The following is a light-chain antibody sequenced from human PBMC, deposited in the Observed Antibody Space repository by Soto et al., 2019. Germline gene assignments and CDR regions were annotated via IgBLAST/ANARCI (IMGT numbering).Light chain of an antibody. V-gene: IGLV1-36*01. CDR1: SSNIGNNA. CDR2: YDD. CDR3: AAWDDSLNVV. Sequence: QSVLTQPPSVSEAPRQRVTISCSGSSSNIGNNAVNWYQQLPGKAPKLLIYYDDLLPSGVSDRFSGSKSGTSASLAISGLQSEEEADYYCAAWDDSLNVVFGGGTKLTVL. J-gene: IGLJ2*01.